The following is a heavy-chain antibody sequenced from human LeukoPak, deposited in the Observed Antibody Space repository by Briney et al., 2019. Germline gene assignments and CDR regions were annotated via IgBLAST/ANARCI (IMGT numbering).Heavy chain of an antibody. Sequence: PGGSLRLSCAASGFTFSSYAMSWVRQAPGKGLEWVSAISGSGGSAYYADSVKGRFTISRDNSKNTLYLQMNSLRAEDTAVYYCAKDSDRYCSSTSCYWGYWGQGTLVTVSS. CDR1: GFTFSSYA. CDR2: ISGSGGSA. V-gene: IGHV3-23*01. J-gene: IGHJ4*02. D-gene: IGHD2-2*01. CDR3: AKDSDRYCSSTSCYWGY.